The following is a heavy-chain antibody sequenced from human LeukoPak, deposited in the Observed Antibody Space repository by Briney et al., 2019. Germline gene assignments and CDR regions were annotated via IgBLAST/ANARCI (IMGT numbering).Heavy chain of an antibody. CDR2: MNPNSGNT. CDR1: GYTFTSCD. D-gene: IGHD2/OR15-2a*01. V-gene: IGHV1-8*01. Sequence: GASVKVSCKASGYTFTSCDINWMRQAAGQGLEWIGWMNPNSGNTGYAPKFQGRVTMTGNTSINTAYMELSSLRSEDTAVYYCARRTLAYYFGMDVWGQGTTVTVSS. CDR3: ARRTLAYYFGMDV. J-gene: IGHJ6*02.